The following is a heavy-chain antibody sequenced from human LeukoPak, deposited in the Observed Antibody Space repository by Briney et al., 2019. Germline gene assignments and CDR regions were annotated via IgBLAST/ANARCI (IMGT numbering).Heavy chain of an antibody. Sequence: SGTLSLTCTVSRGSISSYYWCWIRQPPGQGLEWIGYIYYSGSIAYNPSLKSRVNISVDKSKNQCSLKLSSVTAADTAVYFCARVRVSSGSHPWYLHYWRQKPRVSV. CDR1: RGSISSYY. D-gene: IGHD3-22*01. CDR3: ARVRVSSGSHPWYLHY. J-gene: IGHJ4*02. V-gene: IGHV4-59*01. CDR2: IYYSGSI.